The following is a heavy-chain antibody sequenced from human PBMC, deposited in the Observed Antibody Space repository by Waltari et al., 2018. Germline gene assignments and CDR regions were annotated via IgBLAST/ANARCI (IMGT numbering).Heavy chain of an antibody. CDR3: ARDRGRGLYLDA. V-gene: IGHV4-4*02. D-gene: IGHD2-15*01. CDR1: GDSVTSPNW. CDR2: VLNNGKT. J-gene: IGHJ5*02. Sequence: QLQLQESGPGLVKPSGTLSLSCAVSGDSVTSPNWWSWVRQSPHRGLEWIGQVLNNGKTNYTPSFASRVTMSLDASNNQFSLKVTSATAADTAVYYCARDRGRGLYLDAWGPGTLVTVSP.